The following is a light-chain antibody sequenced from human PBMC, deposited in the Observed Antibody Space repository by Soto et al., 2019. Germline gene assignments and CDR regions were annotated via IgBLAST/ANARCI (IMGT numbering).Light chain of an antibody. Sequence: EIVLTHSPATLFLYPGERATLSCRASQSVSSYLAWYQQKPGQAPRLLIYAASTRATGIPDRFSGSGSGTDFTLSISRLEPEDFAVYYCQLYGTSPKPFGQGTKVDIK. CDR2: AAS. J-gene: IGKJ1*01. CDR3: QLYGTSPKP. V-gene: IGKV3-11*01. CDR1: QSVSSY.